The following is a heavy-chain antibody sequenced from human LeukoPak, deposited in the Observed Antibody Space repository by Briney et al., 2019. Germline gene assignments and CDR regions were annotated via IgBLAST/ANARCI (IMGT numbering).Heavy chain of an antibody. D-gene: IGHD1-7*01. Sequence: HPGGSLRLSCAASGFTFSSYGMHWVRQAPGKGLEWVAFIRYDGNNKNYADSVKGRFTISRDNSKNTLYLQMNSLRTDDTAVYFCAKELELHPFDYWGQGTLVTVSS. CDR2: IRYDGNNK. CDR3: AKELELHPFDY. V-gene: IGHV3-30*02. J-gene: IGHJ4*02. CDR1: GFTFSSYG.